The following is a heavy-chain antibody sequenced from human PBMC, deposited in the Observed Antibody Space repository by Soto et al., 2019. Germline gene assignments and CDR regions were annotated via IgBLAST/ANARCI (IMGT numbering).Heavy chain of an antibody. CDR1: GFTFSSYA. V-gene: IGHV3-23*01. Sequence: EVQLLESGGGLVQPGGSLRLSCAASGFTFSSYAMTWVRQAPGKGLEWVSGISGSGATTSYADSVKGRFTVSRDNSKNTLYLQMNSLRVEDPAVYYCAKLRYFDWSSYNWFEYWGQGTPVTVSS. D-gene: IGHD3-9*01. CDR3: AKLRYFDWSSYNWFEY. CDR2: ISGSGATT. J-gene: IGHJ5*01.